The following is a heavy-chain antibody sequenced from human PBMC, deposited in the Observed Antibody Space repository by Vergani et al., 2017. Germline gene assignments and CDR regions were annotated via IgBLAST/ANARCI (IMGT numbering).Heavy chain of an antibody. CDR3: ARDGPNGIAAAGRNSPPDY. D-gene: IGHD6-13*01. J-gene: IGHJ4*02. V-gene: IGHV3-11*05. Sequence: VQLVESGGGLVKPGGSLRLSCAASGFTFSDYYMSWIRQAPGKGLEWVSYISSSSSYTNYADSVKGRFTISRDNAKNSLYLQMNSLRAEDTAVYYCARDGPNGIAAAGRNSPPDYWGQGTLVTVSS. CDR1: GFTFSDYY. CDR2: ISSSSSYT.